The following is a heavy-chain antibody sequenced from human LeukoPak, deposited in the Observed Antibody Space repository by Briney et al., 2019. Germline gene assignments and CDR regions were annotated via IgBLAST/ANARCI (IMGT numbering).Heavy chain of an antibody. CDR3: ARDLSGGKLRYFDWLPPDY. D-gene: IGHD3-9*01. CDR1: GYTFTSYD. J-gene: IGHJ4*02. Sequence: GASVKVSCKASGYTFTSYDINWVRQATGQGLEWMGLINPNAGTTSYAQKFQGRVTVTRDTSTSTVYMELSSLRSEDTAVYYCARDLSGGKLRYFDWLPPDYWGQGTLVTVSS. V-gene: IGHV1-46*01. CDR2: INPNAGTT.